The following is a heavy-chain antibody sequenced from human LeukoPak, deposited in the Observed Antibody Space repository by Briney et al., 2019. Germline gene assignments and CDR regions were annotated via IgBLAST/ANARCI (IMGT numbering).Heavy chain of an antibody. J-gene: IGHJ6*03. CDR3: ARGMPYYYGSDLPYYYYYMDA. CDR2: IYYSGST. CDR1: GGSISSYY. Sequence: SETLSLTCTVSGGSISSYYWSWIRQPPGKGLEWIGNIYYSGSTNYNPSLKSRVTISVDTSKNQFSLKLSSVTAADTAVYYCARGMPYYYGSDLPYYYYYMDAWGKGTTVTISS. D-gene: IGHD3-10*01. V-gene: IGHV4-59*01.